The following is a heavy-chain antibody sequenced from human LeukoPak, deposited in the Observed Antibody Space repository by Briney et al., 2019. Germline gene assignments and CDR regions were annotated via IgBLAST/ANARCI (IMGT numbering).Heavy chain of an antibody. V-gene: IGHV1-18*01. J-gene: IGHJ4*02. CDR2: ITTYNGNT. Sequence: GASVKVSCKASGYTFTTYGISWVRQAPGQGLEWMGWITTYNGNTNYAQKLQGRVTMTTDTSTSTAYMVLRSLRSDDTAVYYCARGPYCSGATCYSQMFDFWGQGSPVAVSP. CDR3: ARGPYCSGATCYSQMFDF. D-gene: IGHD2-15*01. CDR1: GYTFTTYG.